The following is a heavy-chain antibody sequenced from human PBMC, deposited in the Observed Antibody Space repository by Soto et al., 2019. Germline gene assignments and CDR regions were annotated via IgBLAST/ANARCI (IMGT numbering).Heavy chain of an antibody. CDR2: IYYSGST. CDR3: ASSNIAAAGFYYYGMDV. D-gene: IGHD6-13*01. Sequence: PSETLSLTCTVSGGPISSYYWNWIRQPPGKGLEWIGYIYYSGSTNYNPSLKSRVTISLDTSKNQFSLKLSSVTAADTAVYYCASSNIAAAGFYYYGMDVWGRGTTVS. J-gene: IGHJ6*02. CDR1: GGPISSYY. V-gene: IGHV4-59*01.